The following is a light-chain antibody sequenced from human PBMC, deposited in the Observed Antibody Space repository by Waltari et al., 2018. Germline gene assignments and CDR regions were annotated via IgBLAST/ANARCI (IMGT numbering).Light chain of an antibody. V-gene: IGKV1-17*01. J-gene: IGKJ4*01. CDR2: AAS. Sequence: DIQMTPSPSSLSASAGDPVTITCRASQGISSNLNWYQQKPGKAPKRLIYAASSLESGVPSRFSGSGSGTDFTLTISSLQPEDFATYYCLQYNYQLTFGGGTKVEIK. CDR3: LQYNYQLT. CDR1: QGISSN.